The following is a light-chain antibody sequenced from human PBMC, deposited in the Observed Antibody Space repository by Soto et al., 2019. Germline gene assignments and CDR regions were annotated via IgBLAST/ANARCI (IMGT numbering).Light chain of an antibody. CDR3: QQRSDWPPT. Sequence: EIVMSQFPVTLSVSPGERATLSCRASQSVSTNLAWYQQKPGQAPRLLIYDASTRATGVPVRLSGSGSGTEFTLSISSLQTEDFAVYYCQQRSDWPPTFGQGTRLGL. J-gene: IGKJ5*01. CDR1: QSVSTN. V-gene: IGKV3-15*01. CDR2: DAS.